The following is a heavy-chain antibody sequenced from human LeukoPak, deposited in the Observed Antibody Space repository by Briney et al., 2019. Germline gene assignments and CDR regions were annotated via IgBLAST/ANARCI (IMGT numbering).Heavy chain of an antibody. CDR1: GGSISSYY. D-gene: IGHD3-10*01. V-gene: IGHV4-59*08. J-gene: IGHJ6*02. CDR2: IYYSGTT. Sequence: SETLSLTCTVSGGSISSYYWSWIRQPPGKGLECIGYIYYSGTTNYNPSLKSRVTISVDTSKNQFSLKLSSVTAADTAVYYCARQSMVRGVMNFYYYGMDVWGQGTTVTVSS. CDR3: ARQSMVRGVMNFYYYGMDV.